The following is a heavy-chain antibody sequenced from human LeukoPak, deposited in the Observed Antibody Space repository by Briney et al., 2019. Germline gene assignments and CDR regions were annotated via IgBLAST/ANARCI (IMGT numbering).Heavy chain of an antibody. J-gene: IGHJ4*02. V-gene: IGHV4-34*01. Sequence: SETLSLTCAVYGGSFSGYYWSWIRQPPGKGLEWVGEINHSGSTKYNPSLKSRVTISVDTSKNQFSLKLSYVNAADTAVYYCASTRPNDYYDSSGYYYLPFDYWGQGTLVTVSS. CDR3: ASTRPNDYYDSSGYYYLPFDY. CDR2: INHSGST. D-gene: IGHD3-22*01. CDR1: GGSFSGYY.